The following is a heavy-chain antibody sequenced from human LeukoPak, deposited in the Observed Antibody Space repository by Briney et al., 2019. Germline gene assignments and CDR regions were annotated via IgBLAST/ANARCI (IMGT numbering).Heavy chain of an antibody. J-gene: IGHJ3*02. CDR2: INPKSGGT. D-gene: IGHD3-22*01. CDR3: ARVTYYDSSGYHGNAFDI. Sequence: ASVKVSCKASGYSFTGYYIHWVRQAPGQGLEWMGGINPKSGGTNYAQKFQGGITMTRDTYITTTYMELSRLRSDDTAVYYCARVTYYDSSGYHGNAFDIWGQGTMVTVSS. V-gene: IGHV1-2*02. CDR1: GYSFTGYY.